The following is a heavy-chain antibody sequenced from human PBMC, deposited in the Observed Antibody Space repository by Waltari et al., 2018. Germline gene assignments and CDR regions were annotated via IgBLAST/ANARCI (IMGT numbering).Heavy chain of an antibody. CDR1: GFTFGHCW. CDR3: ARDGIAGSQAY. J-gene: IGHJ4*02. V-gene: IGHV3-74*01. D-gene: IGHD2-21*01. Sequence: EVQVVDSGGGLVQPGGSLRLSCAASGFTFGHCWMHWVRQVPGRRPVWVSRSNSESGSTTCVDCVKGRFIVSRDNARNTLYLQMNSLRAEDTAVYYCARDGIAGSQAYWGQGTLVTVSS. CDR2: SNSESGST.